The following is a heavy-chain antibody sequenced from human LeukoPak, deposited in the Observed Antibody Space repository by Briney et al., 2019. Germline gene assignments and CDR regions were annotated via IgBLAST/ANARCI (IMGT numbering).Heavy chain of an antibody. CDR1: GFTFSSYG. CDR2: ISYDGSNK. V-gene: IGHV3-30*18. Sequence: PGGSLRLSCAASGFTFSSYGMHWARQAPGKGLEWVAVISYDGSNKYYADSVKGRFTISRDNSKNTLYLQMNSLRAEDTAVYYCAKDQRQLWLQFFFDYWGQGTLVTISS. CDR3: AKDQRQLWLQFFFDY. D-gene: IGHD5-18*01. J-gene: IGHJ4*02.